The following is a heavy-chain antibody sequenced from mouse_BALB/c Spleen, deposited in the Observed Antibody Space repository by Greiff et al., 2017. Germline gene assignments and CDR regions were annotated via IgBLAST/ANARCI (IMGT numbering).Heavy chain of an antibody. J-gene: IGHJ3*01. Sequence: QVQLQQSGAELMKPGASVKISCKATGYTFSSYWIEWVKQRPGHGLEWIGEILPGSGSTNYNEKFKGKATFTADTSSNTAYMQLSSLTSEDSAVYYCARTADYGSPAWFAYWGQGTLVTVSA. V-gene: IGHV1-9*01. CDR2: ILPGSGST. D-gene: IGHD1-1*01. CDR3: ARTADYGSPAWFAY. CDR1: GYTFSSYW.